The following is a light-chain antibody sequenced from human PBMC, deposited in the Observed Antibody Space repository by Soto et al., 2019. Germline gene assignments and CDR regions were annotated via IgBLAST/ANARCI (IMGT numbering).Light chain of an antibody. CDR1: QSVSSYY. V-gene: IGKV3-20*01. CDR2: AAS. J-gene: IGKJ1*01. Sequence: EIVLTQSPGTLSLSPGERATLSCRASQSVSSYYLAWYQQKPGQAPRLLIYAASSRATGIPDRFNVGGSGTDVTLTMSRLEPEDFSVYYCQQCGSSPWMCGQGIKGGIK. CDR3: QQCGSSPWM.